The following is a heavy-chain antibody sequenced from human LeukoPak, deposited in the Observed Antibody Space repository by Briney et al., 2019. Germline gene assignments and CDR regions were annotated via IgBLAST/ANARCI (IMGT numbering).Heavy chain of an antibody. CDR3: AREELLAAAGFC. CDR1: GGSISSDNYH. J-gene: IGHJ4*02. V-gene: IGHV4-61*02. D-gene: IGHD6-13*01. Sequence: SETLPLTCTVSGGSISSDNYHWSWIRQPAGKGLEWIGRIYTSGSINYNPSLKSRVTISVDTSKNQFSLKLSSVTAADTAVYYCAREELLAAAGFCWGQGTLVTVSS. CDR2: IYTSGSI.